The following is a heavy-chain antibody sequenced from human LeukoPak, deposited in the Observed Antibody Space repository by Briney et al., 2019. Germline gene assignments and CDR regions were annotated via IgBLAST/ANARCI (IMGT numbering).Heavy chain of an antibody. Sequence: GGSLRLSCAASGFTFSSYAMSWVRQAPGKGLEWVSAISGSGGSTYYADSVKGRFTISRDNSKNTLYLQMNSLRAEDTAVYYCAKDCSGGSCYSAYYYGMDVWGQGTTVTVSS. D-gene: IGHD2-15*01. CDR1: GFTFSSYA. CDR2: ISGSGGST. V-gene: IGHV3-23*01. CDR3: AKDCSGGSCYSAYYYGMDV. J-gene: IGHJ6*02.